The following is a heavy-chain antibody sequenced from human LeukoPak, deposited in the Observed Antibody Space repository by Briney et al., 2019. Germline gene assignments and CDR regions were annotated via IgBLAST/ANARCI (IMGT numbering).Heavy chain of an antibody. Sequence: GGSLRLSCAASGFTFDDYTMHWVRQAPGKGLEWVSLISWDGGSTYYADSVKGRFTTSRDNSKNSLYLQMNSLRTEDTALYYCAGEGIGAAPSYWGQGTLVTVSS. J-gene: IGHJ4*02. CDR2: ISWDGGST. D-gene: IGHD6-25*01. V-gene: IGHV3-43*01. CDR1: GFTFDDYT. CDR3: AGEGIGAAPSY.